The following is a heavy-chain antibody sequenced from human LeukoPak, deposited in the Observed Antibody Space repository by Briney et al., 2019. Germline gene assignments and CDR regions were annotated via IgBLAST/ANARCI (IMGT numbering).Heavy chain of an antibody. D-gene: IGHD5-12*01. V-gene: IGHV3-9*01. CDR2: ISWNSAYI. Sequence: GGSLRLSCAASGFTFHHYAMLWLRPVPGQGLVWFSGISWNSAYIGFADSVKGRFTISRDNAKNSVYLQMNSLRAEDTALYYCAKDKAPLYSGYDWDLDFWGQGTMVTVSS. J-gene: IGHJ4*02. CDR1: GFTFHHYA. CDR3: AKDKAPLYSGYDWDLDF.